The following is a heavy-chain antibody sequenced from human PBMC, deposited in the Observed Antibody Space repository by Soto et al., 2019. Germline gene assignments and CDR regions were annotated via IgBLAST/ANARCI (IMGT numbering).Heavy chain of an antibody. CDR1: GGSISRYY. D-gene: IGHD3-22*01. J-gene: IGHJ5*02. CDR2: IYSSGST. V-gene: IGHV4-59*01. CDR3: ERDSYYDSSLNGFDP. Sequence: SETLSLTCTVSGGSISRYYWNWVRQSPGKGLEWIGYIYSSGSTKYNPSLKSRVTISIDTSKNQFSLKLTSVTAADTAVYYRERDSYYDSSLNGFDPWREGTLVPVS.